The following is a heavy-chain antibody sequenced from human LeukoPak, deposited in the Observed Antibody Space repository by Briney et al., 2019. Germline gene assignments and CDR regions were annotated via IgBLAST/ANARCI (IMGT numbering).Heavy chain of an antibody. CDR3: ARDRAGDSFDI. CDR2: IYTSGNT. J-gene: IGHJ3*02. V-gene: IGHV4-61*02. CDR1: GDSISSGNYY. Sequence: SQTLSLTCTVSGDSISSGNYYWTWIRQPAGKGLEWIGRIYTSGNTNYNPSLKSQVTISMDTSKNQFSLNLNSVTAADTAVYYCARDRAGDSFDIWGQETMVTVSS. D-gene: IGHD7-27*01.